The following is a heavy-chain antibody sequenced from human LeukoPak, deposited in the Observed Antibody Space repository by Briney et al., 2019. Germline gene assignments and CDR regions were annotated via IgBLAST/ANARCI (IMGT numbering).Heavy chain of an antibody. CDR1: GGSISSGSYY. V-gene: IGHV4-61*02. CDR3: ARGLERGPPVWFDY. D-gene: IGHD1-1*01. J-gene: IGHJ4*02. CDR2: IYTSGST. Sequence: SETLSLTCTVSGGSISSGSYYWSWIRQPAGKGLEWIGRIYTSGSTNYNPSLKSRVTISVDTSKNQFSLKLSSVTAADTAVYYCARGLERGPPVWFDYWGQGTLVTVSS.